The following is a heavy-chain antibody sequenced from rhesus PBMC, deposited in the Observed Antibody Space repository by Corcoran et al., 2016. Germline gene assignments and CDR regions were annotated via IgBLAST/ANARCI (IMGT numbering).Heavy chain of an antibody. CDR1: GGSVSSSNW. Sequence: QVQLQESGPGLVKPSETLSLTCAVSGGSVSSSNWWSWIRQPPGKGLEWIGYISGSSGSTYYNPSLKSRVTISKDASTNQFSLKLSAVTAADAAVYYCARGCSWYSPFFDYWGQGVLVTVSS. CDR2: ISGSSGST. CDR3: ARGCSWYSPFFDY. D-gene: IGHD5-30*01. V-gene: IGHV4-65*01. J-gene: IGHJ4*01.